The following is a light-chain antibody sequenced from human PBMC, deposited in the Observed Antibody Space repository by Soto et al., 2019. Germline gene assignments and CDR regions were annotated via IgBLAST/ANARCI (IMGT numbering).Light chain of an antibody. CDR1: SGSIASNY. J-gene: IGLJ3*02. Sequence: NFMLTQPHSVAESPGKTGTISCTRSSGSIASNYVQWYQQRPGSAPTTVIYEDNQRPSGVPDRFSGSIDISSNSASLTISGLKNEDEADYYCQSYDSGNPWVFGGGTKLTV. V-gene: IGLV6-57*03. CDR2: EDN. CDR3: QSYDSGNPWV.